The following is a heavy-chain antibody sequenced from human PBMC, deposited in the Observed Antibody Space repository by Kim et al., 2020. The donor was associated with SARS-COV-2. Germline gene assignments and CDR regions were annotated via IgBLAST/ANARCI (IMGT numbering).Heavy chain of an antibody. V-gene: IGHV3-33*01. J-gene: IGHJ6*02. Sequence: GGSLRLSCAASGFTFSSYGMHWVRQAPGKGLEWVAVIWYDGSNKYYADSVKGRFTISRDNSKNTLYLQMNSLRAEDTAVYYCARDCGATRMGASGDYYYGMDVWGQGTTVTVSS. CDR3: ARDCGATRMGASGDYYYGMDV. D-gene: IGHD1-26*01. CDR2: IWYDGSNK. CDR1: GFTFSSYG.